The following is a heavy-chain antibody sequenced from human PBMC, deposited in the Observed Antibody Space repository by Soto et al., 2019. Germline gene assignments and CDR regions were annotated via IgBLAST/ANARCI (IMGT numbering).Heavy chain of an antibody. V-gene: IGHV3-49*03. CDR2: IRSKAYGGTT. CDR1: GFTFGDYA. Sequence: GGSLRLSCTASGFTFGDYAMSWFRQAPGKGLEWVGFIRSKAYGGTTEYAASVKGRFTISREDSKSIAYLQMNSLKTEDTAVYYCTQYYYGSGSYYKGTVDYWGQGTLVTVSS. CDR3: TQYYYGSGSYYKGTVDY. J-gene: IGHJ4*02. D-gene: IGHD3-10*01.